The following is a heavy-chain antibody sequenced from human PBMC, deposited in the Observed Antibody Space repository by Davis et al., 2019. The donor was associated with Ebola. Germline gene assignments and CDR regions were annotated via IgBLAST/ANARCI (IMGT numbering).Heavy chain of an antibody. J-gene: IGHJ4*02. CDR2: IKQDGSVR. CDR3: ARDLSWILFDY. Sequence: GESLKISCAASGFSFSSYWLTWVRQVPGRGLEWVANIKQDGSVRYYVDSVKGRFTISRDNAKNSLFLQMNSLRAEDTAVYYCARDLSWILFDYWGQGTLVTVS. CDR1: GFSFSSYW. D-gene: IGHD2-2*03. V-gene: IGHV3-7*01.